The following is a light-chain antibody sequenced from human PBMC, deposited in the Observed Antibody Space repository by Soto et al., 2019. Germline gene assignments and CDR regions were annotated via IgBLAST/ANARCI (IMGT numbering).Light chain of an antibody. J-gene: IGKJ2*01. CDR3: QQYYSNLRDT. V-gene: IGKV4-1*01. Sequence: DIVMTQSPDSLAVSLGERATINCKSSQSVLYSSNNKNYLAWFQQKPGQPPKLLIYWASTRASGVPDRFSGSGSGTDFTLTISSLQAEDVAVYYCQQYYSNLRDTFGQGTKLEIK. CDR1: QSVLYSSNNKNY. CDR2: WAS.